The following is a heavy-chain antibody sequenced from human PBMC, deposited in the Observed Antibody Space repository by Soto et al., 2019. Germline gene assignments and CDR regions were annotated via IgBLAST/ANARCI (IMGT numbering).Heavy chain of an antibody. D-gene: IGHD4-17*01. CDR3: ARDPGLDYGDYPDY. CDR2: IKQDGSEK. V-gene: IGHV3-7*01. Sequence: GGSLRLSCAASGFTFSSYWMSWVRQAPGKGLEWVANIKQDGSEKYYVDSVKGRFTISRDNAKNSLYLQMNSLRAEDTAVYYCARDPGLDYGDYPDYWGQGTLVTVSS. J-gene: IGHJ4*02. CDR1: GFTFSSYW.